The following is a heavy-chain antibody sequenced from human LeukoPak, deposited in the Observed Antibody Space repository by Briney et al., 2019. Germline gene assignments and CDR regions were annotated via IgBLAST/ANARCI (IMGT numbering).Heavy chain of an antibody. D-gene: IGHD3-22*01. J-gene: IGHJ4*02. Sequence: PGGSLRLSCAASGFTFSSYAMSWVRQPPGKGLEWIGEINHSGSTNYNPSLKSRVTISVDTSKNQFSLKLSSVTAADTAVYYCARGQVEVTTYYFDYWGQGTLVTVSS. V-gene: IGHV4-34*01. CDR1: GFTFSSYA. CDR3: ARGQVEVTTYYFDY. CDR2: INHSGST.